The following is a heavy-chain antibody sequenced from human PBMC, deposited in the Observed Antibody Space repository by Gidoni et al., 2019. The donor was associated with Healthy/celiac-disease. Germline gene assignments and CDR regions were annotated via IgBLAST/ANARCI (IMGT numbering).Heavy chain of an antibody. J-gene: IGHJ6*03. CDR2: IKHSGST. CDR1: GGSFSGYY. Sequence: QVQLQQWGAGLLKPSETLSLTCAVYGGSFSGYYWSWIRQPPGKGLEWIGEIKHSGSTNYNPSLKSRVTISVDTSKNQFSLKLSSVTAADTAVYYCARGPRYSSSWYPRNYYYYYMDVWGKGTTVTVSS. V-gene: IGHV4-34*01. D-gene: IGHD6-13*01. CDR3: ARGPRYSSSWYPRNYYYYYMDV.